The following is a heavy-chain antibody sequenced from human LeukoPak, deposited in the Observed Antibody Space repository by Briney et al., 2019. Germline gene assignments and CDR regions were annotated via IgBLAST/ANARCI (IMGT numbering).Heavy chain of an antibody. CDR2: IYPGDSDT. J-gene: IGHJ6*02. V-gene: IGHV5-51*01. CDR1: AYSFTSYW. Sequence: GESLKISCKGSAYSFTSYWIGWVRQMPGKGLQWMGIIYPGDSDTRYSPSFQGQVTISADKSISTAYLQWSSLKASDTAMYYCPSPPHLRHSYYGMDVWGQATTVTVSS. CDR3: PSPPHLRHSYYGMDV.